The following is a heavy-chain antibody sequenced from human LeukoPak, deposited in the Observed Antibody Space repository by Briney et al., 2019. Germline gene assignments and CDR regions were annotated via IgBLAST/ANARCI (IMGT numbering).Heavy chain of an antibody. CDR2: INPNSGGT. D-gene: IGHD2-15*01. CDR1: GYTFTGYY. J-gene: IGHJ5*02. V-gene: IGHV1-2*02. CDR3: ARDLLRSRNWFDP. Sequence: ASVKVSCKASGYTFTGYYMHWVRQAPGQGLEWMGWINPNSGGTNYAQKFQGRVTMTRDTSISTAYMELSRLRSDDTAVYYCARDLLRSRNWFDPWGQGTLVTVSS.